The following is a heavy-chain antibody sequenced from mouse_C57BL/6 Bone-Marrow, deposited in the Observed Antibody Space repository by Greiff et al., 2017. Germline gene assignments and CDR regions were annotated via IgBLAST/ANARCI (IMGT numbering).Heavy chain of an antibody. J-gene: IGHJ4*01. Sequence: EVKVEESGPGLVKPSQSLSLTCSVTGYSITSGYYWNWIRQFPGNKLEWMGYISYDGSNNYNPSLKNRISITRYTSKNQFFLKLNSVTTEDTATYYCAWGEDYYAMDYWGQGTSVTVSS. V-gene: IGHV3-6*01. CDR3: AWGEDYYAMDY. CDR2: ISYDGSN. CDR1: GYSITSGYY.